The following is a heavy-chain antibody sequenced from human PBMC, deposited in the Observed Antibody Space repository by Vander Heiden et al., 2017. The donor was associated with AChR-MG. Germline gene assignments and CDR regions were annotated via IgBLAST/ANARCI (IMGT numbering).Heavy chain of an antibody. J-gene: IGHJ5*02. CDR3: VRAGGVGATWSWFDP. D-gene: IGHD1-26*01. CDR2: IGSVGDT. Sequence: EVQLVESGGGLVQPGGSLRLSCAASGFTLSNYDRHWVRQVTGKGLEWVSAIGSVGDTYYPDSVKGRFTISREDDKNSLYLQMNSLRAGDTAVYYCVRAGGVGATWSWFDPWGQGTLVTVSS. CDR1: GFTLSNYD. V-gene: IGHV3-13*01.